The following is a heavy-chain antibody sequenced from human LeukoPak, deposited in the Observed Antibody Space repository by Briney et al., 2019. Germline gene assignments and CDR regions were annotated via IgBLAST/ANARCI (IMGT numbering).Heavy chain of an antibody. CDR1: GGSISSYY. CDR3: ASXPXXXXXLDY. V-gene: IGHV4-59*01. Sequence: SETLSLTCTVSGGSISSYYWSWIRQPPGKGLEWIGYIYYSGSTNYNPSLKSRVTISVDTSKNQFALKMSSVTAADTDVYYCASXPXXXXXLDYWGKGXLVNVS. D-gene: IGHD1-14*01. J-gene: IGHJ4*02. CDR2: IYYSGST.